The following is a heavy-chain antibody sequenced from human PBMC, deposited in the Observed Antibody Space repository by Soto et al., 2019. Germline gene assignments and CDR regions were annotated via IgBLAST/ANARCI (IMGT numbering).Heavy chain of an antibody. D-gene: IGHD3-10*01. CDR2: ISNTANSYSI. J-gene: IGHJ3*01. CDR3: VRVRLSVPPAGKVYDF. CDR1: GFTFSDHY. Sequence: EVQLVESGGGLVQPGGSLRLSCAASGFTFSDHYMDWVRQAPGQVLEWVGRISNTANSYSIQYGASVNGRFIVSRDDSQNALYLQMNNLKTEATAIYYCVRVRLSVPPAGKVYDFWGQGTMVTVSS. V-gene: IGHV3-72*01.